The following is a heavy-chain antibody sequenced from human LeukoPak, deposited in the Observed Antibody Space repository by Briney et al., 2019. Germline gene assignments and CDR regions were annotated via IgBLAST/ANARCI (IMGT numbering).Heavy chain of an antibody. CDR2: IYSGGST. CDR3: ARVPAGYYYYMDV. J-gene: IGHJ6*03. Sequence: GGSLRLSCAASGFTVSSNYMSWVRQAPGKGLEWVSVIYSGGSTYYADSVKGRFTISRDNSKNTLYLQMNSLRAEDTAVYYCARVPAGYYYYMDVWGKGTTVTISS. V-gene: IGHV3-66*01. D-gene: IGHD1-1*01. CDR1: GFTVSSNY.